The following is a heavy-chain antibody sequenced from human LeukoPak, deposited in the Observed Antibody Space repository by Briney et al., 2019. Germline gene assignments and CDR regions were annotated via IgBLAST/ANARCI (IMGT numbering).Heavy chain of an antibody. V-gene: IGHV3-23*01. Sequence: GGSLRLSCAASGFTFSSSAMSWVRQVPGKGLEWVSGISASGGSTNYADSVKGRFTISRDNSKNTLYLQMNSLRVEDTAVYYCAKPVTVSSPFDYWGQGTLVSVSS. D-gene: IGHD3-10*01. CDR1: GFTFSSSA. CDR2: ISASGGST. J-gene: IGHJ4*02. CDR3: AKPVTVSSPFDY.